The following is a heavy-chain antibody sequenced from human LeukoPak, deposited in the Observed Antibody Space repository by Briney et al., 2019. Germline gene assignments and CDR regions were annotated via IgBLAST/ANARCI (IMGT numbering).Heavy chain of an antibody. CDR1: GYTFTSYA. CDR3: ARGYSSSWYFPPAIDY. CDR2: INTNTGNP. V-gene: IGHV7-4-1*02. Sequence: ASVKVSCKASGYTFTSYAMNWVRQAPGQGLEWMGWINTNTGNPTYAQGCTGRFVFSLDTSVSTAYLQISSLKAEDTAVYYCARGYSSSWYFPPAIDYWGQGTLVTVSS. J-gene: IGHJ4*02. D-gene: IGHD6-13*01.